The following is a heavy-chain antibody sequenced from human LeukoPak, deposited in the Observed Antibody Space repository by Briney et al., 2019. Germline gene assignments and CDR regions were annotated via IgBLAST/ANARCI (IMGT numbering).Heavy chain of an antibody. CDR1: GGSFSGYY. CDR3: ASPPYYYDSSGQD. CDR2: INHSGST. D-gene: IGHD3-22*01. J-gene: IGHJ4*02. Sequence: SETLSLTCAVYGGSFSGYYWSWIRQPPGRGLEWIGEINHSGSTNYNPSLKSRVTISVDTSKNQFSLKLSSVTAADTAVYYCASPPYYYDSSGQDWGQGTLVTVSS. V-gene: IGHV4-34*01.